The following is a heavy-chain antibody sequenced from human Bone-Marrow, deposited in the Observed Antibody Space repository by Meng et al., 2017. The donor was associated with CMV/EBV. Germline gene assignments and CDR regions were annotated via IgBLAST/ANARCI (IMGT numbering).Heavy chain of an antibody. J-gene: IGHJ4*02. CDR2: IYHSGSS. CDR3: ARVGGLYYFDY. D-gene: IGHD3/OR15-3a*01. Sequence: LTCAVSGYSICSGYWWSWVRQPPSKGLEWIGEIYHSGSSNYSPSLKSRVTISVDKSKNQFSLRLTSVTAADTAVYYCARVGGLYYFDYWGQGTLVTVSS. CDR1: GYSICSGYW. V-gene: IGHV4-4*02.